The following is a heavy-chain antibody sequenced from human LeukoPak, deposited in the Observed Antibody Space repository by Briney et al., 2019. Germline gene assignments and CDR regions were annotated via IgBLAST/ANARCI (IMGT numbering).Heavy chain of an antibody. CDR3: TTGGAYYDFWSGSLHYFDY. CDR2: IKSKTDGGTT. J-gene: IGHJ4*02. Sequence: GGSLRLSCAASGFTFSSYWMSWVRQAPGKGLEWVGRIKSKTDGGTTDYAAPVKGRFTISRDDSKNTLYLQMNSLKTEDTAVYYCTTGGAYYDFWSGSLHYFDYWGQGTLVTVSS. D-gene: IGHD3-3*01. CDR1: GFTFSSYW. V-gene: IGHV3-15*01.